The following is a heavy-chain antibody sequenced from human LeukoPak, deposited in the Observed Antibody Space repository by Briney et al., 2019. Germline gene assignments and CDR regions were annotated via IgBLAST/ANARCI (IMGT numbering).Heavy chain of an antibody. J-gene: IGHJ4*02. CDR2: ISGSGGST. CDR3: AKGIAVAGMYYFDY. V-gene: IGHV3-23*01. D-gene: IGHD6-19*01. Sequence: PGGSLRLSCAASGFTFSSYGMSWVRQAPGKGLEWVSAISGSGGSTYYADSVKGRFTISRDNSKNTLYLQMNSLRAEDTAVYYCAKGIAVAGMYYFDYWGQGTLVTVSS. CDR1: GFTFSSYG.